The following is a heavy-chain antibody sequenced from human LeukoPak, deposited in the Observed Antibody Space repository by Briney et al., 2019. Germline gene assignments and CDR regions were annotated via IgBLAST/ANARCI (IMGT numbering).Heavy chain of an antibody. Sequence: GGSLRLSCAASGFTFSDYYMSWIRQAPGKGLEWVANIKQDGSEKYYVDSVKGRFTISRDNAKNSLYLQMNSLKPEDTAVYYCARVAEAAAFDSWGQGTLVTVSS. CDR1: GFTFSDYY. CDR3: ARVAEAAAFDS. V-gene: IGHV3-7*01. CDR2: IKQDGSEK. D-gene: IGHD6-13*01. J-gene: IGHJ4*02.